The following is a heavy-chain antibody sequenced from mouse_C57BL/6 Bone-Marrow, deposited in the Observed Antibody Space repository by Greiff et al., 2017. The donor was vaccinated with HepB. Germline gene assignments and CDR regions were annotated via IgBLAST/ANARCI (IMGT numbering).Heavy chain of an antibody. D-gene: IGHD2-1*01. CDR2: INPNNGGT. V-gene: IGHV1-26*01. CDR3: ALYYENYGSFAY. Sequence: EVQLQQSGPELVKPGASVKISCKASGYTFTDYYMNWVKQSHGKSLEWIGDINPNNGGTSYNQKFKGKATLTVDKSSSTAYMELRSLTSEDSAVYYCALYYENYGSFAYWGQGTLVTVSA. J-gene: IGHJ3*01. CDR1: GYTFTDYY.